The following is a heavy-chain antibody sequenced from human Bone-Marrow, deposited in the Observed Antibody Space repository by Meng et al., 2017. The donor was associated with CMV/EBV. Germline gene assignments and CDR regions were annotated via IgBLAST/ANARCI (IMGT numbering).Heavy chain of an antibody. CDR2: IIPIFGTA. V-gene: IGHV1-69*05. D-gene: IGHD2-2*01. CDR3: ARDQGGRVVPAAMGYFDY. Sequence: SVKVSCKGSGGTFSSYAISWVRQAPGQGLEWMGGIIPIFGTANYAQKFQGRVTITTDESTSTAYMELSSLRSEDTAVYYCARDQGGRVVPAAMGYFDYWGQGTLVTVSS. CDR1: GGTFSSYA. J-gene: IGHJ4*02.